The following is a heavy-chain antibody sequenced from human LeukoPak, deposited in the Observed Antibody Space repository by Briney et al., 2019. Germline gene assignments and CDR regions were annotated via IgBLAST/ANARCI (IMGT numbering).Heavy chain of an antibody. CDR2: ISAYNGNT. J-gene: IGHJ5*02. CDR1: GYTFTSYG. D-gene: IGHD2-2*01. V-gene: IGHV1-18*01. Sequence: ASVKVSCKASGYTFTSYGISWVRQAPGQGLEWMGWISAYNGNTNYAQKLQGRVTMTTDTSTSTAYMELSSLRSEDTAVYYCARGSGYCSSTSCYRFDPWGQGTLVTVSS. CDR3: ARGSGYCSSTSCYRFDP.